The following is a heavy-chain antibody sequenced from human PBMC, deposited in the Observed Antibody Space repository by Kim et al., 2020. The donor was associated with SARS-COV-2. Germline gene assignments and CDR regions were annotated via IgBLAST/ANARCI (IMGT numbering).Heavy chain of an antibody. CDR1: GFTFTDTW. D-gene: IGHD1-1*01. CDR3: TRPLGRGFAD. J-gene: IGHJ4*02. Sequence: GGSLRLSCVASGFTFTDTWMIWVRQAPGKGPEWVANINQDGTNRQYVDSVKGRFTVSRDNAKKSLYLEMNSLGVEDPAIYYCTRPLGRGFADWGQGTHVT. CDR2: INQDGTNR. V-gene: IGHV3-7*01.